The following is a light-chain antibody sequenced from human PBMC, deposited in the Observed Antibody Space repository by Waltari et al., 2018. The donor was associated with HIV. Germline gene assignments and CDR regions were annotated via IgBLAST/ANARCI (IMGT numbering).Light chain of an antibody. CDR2: DNN. J-gene: IGLJ3*02. Sequence: QSVLTRPPSVSAAPGQKVTISSPGSSSNIGNDYVSCYQHVPGAAPKLLIYDNNKRPSGIPDRFSGSKSGTSATLGITGLQTGDEADYYCGTWDHRLSAGVFGGGTKLTVL. CDR1: SSNIGNDY. V-gene: IGLV1-51*01. CDR3: GTWDHRLSAGV.